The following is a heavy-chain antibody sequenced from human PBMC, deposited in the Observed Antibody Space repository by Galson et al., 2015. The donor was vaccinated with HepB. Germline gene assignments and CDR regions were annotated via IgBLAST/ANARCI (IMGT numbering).Heavy chain of an antibody. V-gene: IGHV3-23*01. D-gene: IGHD3-3*01. CDR3: AKGSGSYYYFDY. Sequence: SLRLSCAASGFTFSSYAMSWVRQAPGKGLEWVSTISGDDGRTYYAQSVKGRFTISRDNSKNTLHLQMNSLRAEDTAVYYCAKGSGSYYYFDYWGQGTLVTVSS. CDR2: ISGDDGRT. CDR1: GFTFSSYA. J-gene: IGHJ4*02.